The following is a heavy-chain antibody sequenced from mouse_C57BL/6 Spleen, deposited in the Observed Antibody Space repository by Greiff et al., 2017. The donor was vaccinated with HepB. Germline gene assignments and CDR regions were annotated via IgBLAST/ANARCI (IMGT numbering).Heavy chain of an antibody. CDR2: IYPGDGDT. J-gene: IGHJ4*01. V-gene: IGHV1-82*01. CDR1: GYAFSSSW. D-gene: IGHD2-12*01. Sequence: LVESGPELVKPGASVKISCKASGYAFSSSWMNWVTQRPGKGLEWIGRIYPGDGDTNYNGKFKGKATLTADNSSSTAYMQLSSLTSEDSAVYFCAREESYDYYAMDYWGQGTSVTVSS. CDR3: AREESYDYYAMDY.